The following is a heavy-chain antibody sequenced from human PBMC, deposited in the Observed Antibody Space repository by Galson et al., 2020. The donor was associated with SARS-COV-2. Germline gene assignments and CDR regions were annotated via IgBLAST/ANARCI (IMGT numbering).Heavy chain of an antibody. D-gene: IGHD6-13*01. CDR1: GFTFGDYA. Sequence: GGSLRLSCTASGFTFGDYAMSWFRQAPGKGLEWVGFIRSKAYGGTTEYAASVKGRFTISRDDSKSIAYLQMNSLKTEDTAVYYCTRANPMGSIAAAETFDPWGQGTLVTVSS. V-gene: IGHV3-49*03. CDR3: TRANPMGSIAAAETFDP. CDR2: IRSKAYGGTT. J-gene: IGHJ5*02.